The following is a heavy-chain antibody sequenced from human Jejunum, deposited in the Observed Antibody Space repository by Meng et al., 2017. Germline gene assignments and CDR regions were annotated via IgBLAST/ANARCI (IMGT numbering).Heavy chain of an antibody. Sequence: SETLSLTCTVSGGSISSGDDYWTWIRQHPWKGLEWIGYIYHSGGTYYNPSLESRITISVDTSKNQFSLKLNSVTAADTAVYYCAREHSGYSSRNFDYWGEETLVTVSS. D-gene: IGHD5-12*01. CDR2: IYHSGGT. J-gene: IGHJ4*02. CDR1: GGSISSGDDY. V-gene: IGHV4-31*03. CDR3: AREHSGYSSRNFDY.